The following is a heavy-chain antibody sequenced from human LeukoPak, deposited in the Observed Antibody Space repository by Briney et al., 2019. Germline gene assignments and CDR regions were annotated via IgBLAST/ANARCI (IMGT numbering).Heavy chain of an antibody. CDR1: GFTFGSYT. CDR2: INHISSYI. V-gene: IGHV3-21*01. Sequence: GGSLRLSCEASGFTFGSYTMNWVRQVPGKGLEWVSSINHISSYIYYADSVKGRFTISRDNAKNSLYLQMDSLRDEDTAVYYCVRDVEGSSWFVISFDYWGQGMLVTVSS. CDR3: VRDVEGSSWFVISFDY. D-gene: IGHD6-13*01. J-gene: IGHJ4*02.